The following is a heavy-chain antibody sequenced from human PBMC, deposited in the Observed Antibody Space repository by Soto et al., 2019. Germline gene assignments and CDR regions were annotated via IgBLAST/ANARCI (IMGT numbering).Heavy chain of an antibody. V-gene: IGHV1-24*01. CDR1: GYTLTELS. Sequence: ASVKVSCKVSGYTLTELSMHWVRQAPGKGLEWMGGFDPEDGETIYAQKFQGRVTMTEDTSTDTAYMELRSLRSEDTAVYYCATVVRYCSSTSCYSDPQIYYGMDVWGQGTTVTVSS. CDR2: FDPEDGET. CDR3: ATVVRYCSSTSCYSDPQIYYGMDV. D-gene: IGHD2-2*01. J-gene: IGHJ6*02.